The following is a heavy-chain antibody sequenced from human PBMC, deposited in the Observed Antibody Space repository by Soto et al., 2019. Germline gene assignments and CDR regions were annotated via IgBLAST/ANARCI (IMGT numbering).Heavy chain of an antibody. J-gene: IGHJ6*03. CDR2: IYYSGST. CDR1: GGSISSSSYY. Sequence: QLQLQESGPGLVKPSETLSLTCTVSGGSISSSSYYWGWIRQPPGKGLEWIGSIYYSGSTYYNPSLKSRVTISVDTSKNQFSLKLSSVTAADTAVYYCATKIIAARPQAHYYYYYMDVWGKGTTVTVSS. V-gene: IGHV4-39*01. CDR3: ATKIIAARPQAHYYYYYMDV. D-gene: IGHD6-6*01.